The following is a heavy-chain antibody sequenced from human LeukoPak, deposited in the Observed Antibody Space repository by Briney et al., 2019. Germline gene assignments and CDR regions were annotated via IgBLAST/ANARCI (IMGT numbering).Heavy chain of an antibody. D-gene: IGHD2-15*01. CDR3: AKQLGYCSDGSCYFPY. V-gene: IGHV3-7*03. J-gene: IGHJ4*02. CDR1: GFTFSSYW. CDR2: IKQDGSEK. Sequence: PGGSLRLSCAASGFTFSSYWMSWVRQAPGKGLEWVANIKQDGSEKYYVDSVKGRFTISRDNAKNSLCLQMNSLRAEDTAVYYCAKQLGYCSDGSCYFPYWGQGTLVTVSS.